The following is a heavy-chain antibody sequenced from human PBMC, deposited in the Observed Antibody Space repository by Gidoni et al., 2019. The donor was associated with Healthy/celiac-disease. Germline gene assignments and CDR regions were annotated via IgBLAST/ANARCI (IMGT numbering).Heavy chain of an antibody. Sequence: QVQLVESGGGVVQPGRSLRLSCAASGFTFSTYGMHGVRQAPGKGLEWVAVISYDGSNKYYADSVKGRFTISRDNSKNTLYLQMNSLRAEDTAVYYCAKDQYSGTPGVFDYWGQGTLVTVSS. CDR1: GFTFSTYG. D-gene: IGHD1-26*01. J-gene: IGHJ4*02. V-gene: IGHV3-30*18. CDR2: ISYDGSNK. CDR3: AKDQYSGTPGVFDY.